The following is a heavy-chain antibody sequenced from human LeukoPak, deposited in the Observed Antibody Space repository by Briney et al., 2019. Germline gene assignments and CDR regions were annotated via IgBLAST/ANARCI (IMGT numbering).Heavy chain of an antibody. CDR3: ARHELVSASWFAP. J-gene: IGHJ5*02. CDR2: IYYTGST. D-gene: IGHD2-21*02. CDR1: GYSISSGTYY. Sequence: PSETLSLTCTVSGYSISSGTYYWGWIRQPPGKWLEWIGSIYYTGSTYYNPSLKSRFTISVHTSENPFSLKLNSVPAADTAVYYCARHELVSASWFAPWGQGTLVPVS. V-gene: IGHV4-39*01.